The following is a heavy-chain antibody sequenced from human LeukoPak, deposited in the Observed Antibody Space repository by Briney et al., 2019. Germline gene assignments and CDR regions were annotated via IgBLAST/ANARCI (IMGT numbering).Heavy chain of an antibody. CDR3: ARVQSSSWYEVLSGWFDP. V-gene: IGHV4-39*07. CDR2: IFYSGST. J-gene: IGHJ5*02. Sequence: SETLSLTCTVSGGSISSSNYYWGWIRQPPGKGLEWIGSIFYSGSTYYNPSLKSRVTISIDTSNNQFSLKVSSVTAADTAVYYCARVQSSSWYEVLSGWFDPWGQGTLVSVSS. D-gene: IGHD6-13*01. CDR1: GGSISSSNYY.